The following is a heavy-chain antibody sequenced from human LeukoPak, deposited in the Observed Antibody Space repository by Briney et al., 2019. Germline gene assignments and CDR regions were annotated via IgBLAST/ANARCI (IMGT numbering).Heavy chain of an antibody. Sequence: SETLSLTCAVSGYSISSGYYWGWIRQPPGKGLEWIGSIYHSGSTYYNPSLKSRVTISVDTSKNQFSLKLSSVTAADTAVYYCATADYGDRFDPWGQGTLVTVSS. J-gene: IGHJ5*02. CDR3: ATADYGDRFDP. CDR1: GYSISSGYY. D-gene: IGHD4-17*01. V-gene: IGHV4-38-2*01. CDR2: IYHSGST.